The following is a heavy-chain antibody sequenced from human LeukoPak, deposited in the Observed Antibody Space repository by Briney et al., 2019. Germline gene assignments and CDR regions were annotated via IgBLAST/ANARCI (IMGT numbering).Heavy chain of an antibody. V-gene: IGHV4-34*01. Sequence: SETLSITCAVYGGSFSGYYWSWIRQPPRKGLDWIGEINHSGSTNYNPSLKSRVTISVDTSKNQFSLKLSSVTAADTAVYYCARGPRRAYSSSSGVDYWGQGTLVTVSS. D-gene: IGHD6-6*01. J-gene: IGHJ4*02. CDR2: INHSGST. CDR1: GGSFSGYY. CDR3: ARGPRRAYSSSSGVDY.